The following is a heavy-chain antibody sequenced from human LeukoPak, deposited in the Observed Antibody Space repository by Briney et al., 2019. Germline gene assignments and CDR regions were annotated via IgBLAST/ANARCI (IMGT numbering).Heavy chain of an antibody. J-gene: IGHJ5*02. CDR2: INHSGST. V-gene: IGHV4-34*01. Sequence: SETLSLTCAVYGGSFSGYYWSWIRQPPGKGLEWIGEINHSGSTNYNPSLKSRVTISVDTSKNQFSLKLSSVTAADTAVYYCARGGLGYWSGGSCYDWFDPWGQGTLVTVSS. CDR1: GGSFSGYY. D-gene: IGHD2-15*01. CDR3: ARGGLGYWSGGSCYDWFDP.